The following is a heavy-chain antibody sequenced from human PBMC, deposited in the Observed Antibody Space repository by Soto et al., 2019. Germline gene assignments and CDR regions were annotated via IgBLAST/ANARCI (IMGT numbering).Heavy chain of an antibody. J-gene: IGHJ5*02. CDR1: GGSISSSSYY. Sequence: QLQLQESGPGLVKPSETLSLTCTVSGGSISSSSYYWGWIRQPPGKGLEWIGSIYYSGSTYYNPSLKSRVTISVATSKNQFSLKLSSVTAADTAVYYCARHGGGTYYDFWSGYYPSNWFDPWGQGTLVTVSS. CDR2: IYYSGST. V-gene: IGHV4-39*01. D-gene: IGHD3-3*01. CDR3: ARHGGGTYYDFWSGYYPSNWFDP.